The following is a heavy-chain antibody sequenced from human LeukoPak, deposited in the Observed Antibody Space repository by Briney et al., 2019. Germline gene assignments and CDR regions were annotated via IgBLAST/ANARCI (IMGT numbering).Heavy chain of an antibody. V-gene: IGHV1-18*01. D-gene: IGHD3-16*01. CDR1: GYTFTSYG. J-gene: IGHJ5*02. CDR2: ISAYNGNT. Sequence: ASVKVSCKASGYTFTSYGISWVRQAPGQGLEWMGWISAYNGNTNYAQKLQGRVTMTTDTSASTAYMELRSLRSDDTAVYYCARAKSSGGVLGPWGQGTLVTISS. CDR3: ARAKSSGGVLGP.